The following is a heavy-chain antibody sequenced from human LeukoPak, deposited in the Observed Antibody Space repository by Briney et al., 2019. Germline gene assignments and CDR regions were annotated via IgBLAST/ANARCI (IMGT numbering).Heavy chain of an antibody. CDR2: IYTRGST. CDR1: GGSISNDY. J-gene: IGHJ4*02. CDR3: ARYGSGTHRD. Sequence: PSETLSLTCTVSGGSISNDYWSWIRQAAGKELEWIGRIYTRGSTNYNPSLKSRVTISVDTSKNQFSLKLSSVTAADTAVYYCARYGSGTHRDWGQGTLVTVSS. V-gene: IGHV4-4*07. D-gene: IGHD6-13*01.